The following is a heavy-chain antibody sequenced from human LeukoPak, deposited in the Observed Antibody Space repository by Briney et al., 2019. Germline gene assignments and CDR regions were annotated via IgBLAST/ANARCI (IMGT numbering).Heavy chain of an antibody. Sequence: SETLSLTRTVSGGSISSSSYYWGWIRQPPGKGLEWIGSIYYSGSTYYNPSLKSRVTISVDTSKNQFSLKLSSVTAADTAVYYCARGDTAMVAFDYWGQGTLVTVSS. V-gene: IGHV4-39*07. D-gene: IGHD5-18*01. CDR3: ARGDTAMVAFDY. CDR2: IYYSGST. CDR1: GGSISSSSYY. J-gene: IGHJ4*02.